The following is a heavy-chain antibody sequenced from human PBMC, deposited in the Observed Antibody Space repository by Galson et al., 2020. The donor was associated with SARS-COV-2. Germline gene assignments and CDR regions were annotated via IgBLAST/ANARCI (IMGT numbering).Heavy chain of an antibody. V-gene: IGHV1-24*01. CDR3: ATGPAIAAAATGLFDP. J-gene: IGHJ5*02. CDR2: FDPEDGET. D-gene: IGHD6-13*01. Sequence: ASVKVPCKVSGYTLTELSMHWVRQAPGKGLEWMGGFDPEDGETIYAQKFQGRVTMTEDTSTDTAYMELSSLRSEDTAVYYCATGPAIAAAATGLFDPWGQGTLVTVSS. CDR1: GYTLTELS.